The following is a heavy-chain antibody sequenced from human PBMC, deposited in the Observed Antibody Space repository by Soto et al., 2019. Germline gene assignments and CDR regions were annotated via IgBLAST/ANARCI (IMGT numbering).Heavy chain of an antibody. J-gene: IGHJ6*02. Sequence: QVQLQESGPGLVKPSGTLSLTCAVSGGSISSSNWWSWVRQPPGKGLEWIGEIYHLGITNYNPSLKSRVTISVDKSKNHFSLKLSSVTAADTAVYYCARVSGSYYYGMDVWGQGTTVTVSS. CDR3: ARVSGSYYYGMDV. D-gene: IGHD1-26*01. CDR2: IYHLGIT. V-gene: IGHV4-4*02. CDR1: GGSISSSNW.